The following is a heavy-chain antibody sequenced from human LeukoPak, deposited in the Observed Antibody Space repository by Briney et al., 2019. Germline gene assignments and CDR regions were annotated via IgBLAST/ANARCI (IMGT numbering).Heavy chain of an antibody. CDR1: GFTFSSYW. V-gene: IGHV3-74*01. D-gene: IGHD6-13*01. Sequence: QPGGSLRLSCAASGFTFSSYWMHWVRQAPGKGLVWVSRINSDGSSTSYADSVKGRFTISRDNAKNTLYLQMNSLRAEDTAVYYCARGGSKLKPLDYWGQGTLVTVSP. CDR2: INSDGSST. CDR3: ARGGSKLKPLDY. J-gene: IGHJ4*02.